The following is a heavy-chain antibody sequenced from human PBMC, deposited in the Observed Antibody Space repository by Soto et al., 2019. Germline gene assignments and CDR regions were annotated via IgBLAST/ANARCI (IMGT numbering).Heavy chain of an antibody. CDR1: GLIFSSYW. V-gene: IGHV3-7*03. CDR2: IKQDGSEK. J-gene: IGHJ4*02. Sequence: GGSLRLSCAAYGLIFSSYWMTWVRQAPGKGMEWVANIKQDGSEKYYVDSVKGRFTISTDNPKSSLYLQMHSLRAEDTAVYYCACCWSHFDYWGQGTLVTVSS. CDR3: ACCWSHFDY.